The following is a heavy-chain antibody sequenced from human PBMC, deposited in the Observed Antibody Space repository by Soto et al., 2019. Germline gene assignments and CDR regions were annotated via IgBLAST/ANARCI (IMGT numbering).Heavy chain of an antibody. J-gene: IGHJ5*02. Sequence: KQSQTLSLTCAISGDSVSSNSAAWNWIRQSPSRGLEWLGRTYYRSKWYNDYAVSVKSRITINPGTSKNQFSLQLNSVTPEDTAEYYCARGGAAAMDNWFAHWGQGTLVTGSS. CDR3: ARGGAAAMDNWFAH. D-gene: IGHD2-2*01. CDR1: GDSVSSNSAA. CDR2: TYYRSKWYN. V-gene: IGHV6-1*01.